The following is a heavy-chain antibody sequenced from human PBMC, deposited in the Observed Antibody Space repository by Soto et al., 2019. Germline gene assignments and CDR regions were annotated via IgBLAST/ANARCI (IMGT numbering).Heavy chain of an antibody. CDR1: GFTFSSYA. J-gene: IGHJ4*02. D-gene: IGHD2-15*01. V-gene: IGHV3-30-3*01. Sequence: QVQLVESGGGVVQPGRSLRLSCAASGFTFSSYAMHWVRQAPGKGLEWVAVISYDGSNKYYADSVKGRFPISRDNSKNTLYLQMNSLRAEDTAVYYCARDPIVVVVAATRDFDYWGQGTLVTVSS. CDR2: ISYDGSNK. CDR3: ARDPIVVVVAATRDFDY.